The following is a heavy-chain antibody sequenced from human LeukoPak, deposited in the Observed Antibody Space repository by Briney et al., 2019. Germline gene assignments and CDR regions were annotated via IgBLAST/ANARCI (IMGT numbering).Heavy chain of an antibody. D-gene: IGHD6-19*01. CDR2: ISGSGGST. J-gene: IGHJ4*02. CDR1: GFTVSSNY. V-gene: IGHV3-23*01. Sequence: PGGSLRLSCAASGFTVSSNYMSWVRQAPGKGLEWVSAISGSGGSTYYADSVKGRFTISRDNSKNTLYLQMNSLRAEDTAVYYCANIGYSSFFDYWGQGTLVTVAS. CDR3: ANIGYSSFFDY.